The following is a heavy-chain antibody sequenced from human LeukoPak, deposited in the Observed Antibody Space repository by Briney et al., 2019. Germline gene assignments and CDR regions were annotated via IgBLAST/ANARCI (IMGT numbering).Heavy chain of an antibody. CDR3: ARALRLGELSFDY. CDR2: IIPIFGTA. CDR1: GGTFSSYA. V-gene: IGHV1-69*05. J-gene: IGHJ4*02. D-gene: IGHD3-16*02. Sequence: SVKVSCKASGGTFSSYAISWVRQAPGQGLEWMGGIIPIFGTANYAQKFQGRVTITTDESTSTAYMELSSLRSEDTAVYYCARALRLGELSFDYWGQGTLVTASS.